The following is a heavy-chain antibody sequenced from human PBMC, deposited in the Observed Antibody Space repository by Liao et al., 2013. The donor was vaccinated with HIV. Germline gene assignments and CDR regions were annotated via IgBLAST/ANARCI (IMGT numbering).Heavy chain of an antibody. CDR2: MYSGGNT. Sequence: QVHLQESGPGLVKPSETLSLSCTVSGGSISGYFWSWIRQPAGKGLEWIGRMYSGGNTKHNPSLKSRVTMSVDIAKNQFSLSLISVTAADTAVYYCARSVIDYYFDYWGQGTLVSVSS. J-gene: IGHJ4*02. CDR1: GGSISGYF. V-gene: IGHV4-4*07. CDR3: ARSVIDYYFDY. D-gene: IGHD3-16*02.